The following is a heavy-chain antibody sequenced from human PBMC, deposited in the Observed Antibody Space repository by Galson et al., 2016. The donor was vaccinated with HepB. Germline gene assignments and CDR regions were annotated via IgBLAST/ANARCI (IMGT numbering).Heavy chain of an antibody. CDR2: TYYRSKWYN. D-gene: IGHD2/OR15-2a*01. CDR3: ARVRCSTFRCQNGFDP. Sequence: AISGDSVSSNSDAWTWIRQTPLRGLEWLGRTYYRSKWYNDYAVSVKSRISIHPDTSKNQFSLQLNSVTPEDTAVYYCARVRCSTFRCQNGFDPWGQGTLVTVSS. J-gene: IGHJ5*02. CDR1: GDSVSSNSDA. V-gene: IGHV6-1*01.